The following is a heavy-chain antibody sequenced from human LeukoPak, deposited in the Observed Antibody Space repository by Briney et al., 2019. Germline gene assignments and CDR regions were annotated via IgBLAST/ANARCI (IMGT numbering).Heavy chain of an antibody. Sequence: GGSLRLSCTASGFTFGDYAMSWFRQAPGKGLEWVGFIRSKAYGGTTEYAASVKGRFTISRDDSKSIAYLQMNSLKTEDTAVCYCTRGYYYDSSGYYWDPAFNYWGQGTLVTVSS. CDR2: IRSKAYGGTT. CDR1: GFTFGDYA. D-gene: IGHD3-22*01. CDR3: TRGYYYDSSGYYWDPAFNY. J-gene: IGHJ4*02. V-gene: IGHV3-49*03.